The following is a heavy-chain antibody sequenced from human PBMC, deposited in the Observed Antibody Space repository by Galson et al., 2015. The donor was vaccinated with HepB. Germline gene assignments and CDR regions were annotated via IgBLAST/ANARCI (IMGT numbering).Heavy chain of an antibody. CDR3: ARVRTESRILVASSYYFDY. V-gene: IGHV1-2*06. CDR1: GYTFTGYY. Sequence: SVKVSCKASGYTFTGYYMLHWVRQAPGQGLEWMGRINPNSGGTNYAQKFQGRVTMTRDTSIRTAYMELSRLRSDDTAVYYCARVRTESRILVASSYYFDYWGQGTLVTVSS. D-gene: IGHD3-22*01. CDR2: INPNSGGT. J-gene: IGHJ4*02.